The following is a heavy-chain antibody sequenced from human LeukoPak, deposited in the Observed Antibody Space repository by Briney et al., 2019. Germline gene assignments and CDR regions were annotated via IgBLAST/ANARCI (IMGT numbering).Heavy chain of an antibody. CDR3: ARDRLNFWSGYISGYFDY. Sequence: SETLSLTCTVSGGSISSGSNYWSWIRQPAGKGLEWIGYIYYSGSTNYNPSLKSRVTISVDTSKDQFSLKLSSVTAADTAVYYCARDRLNFWSGYISGYFDYWGQGTLVTVSS. J-gene: IGHJ4*02. V-gene: IGHV4-61*10. D-gene: IGHD3-3*01. CDR2: IYYSGST. CDR1: GGSISSGSNY.